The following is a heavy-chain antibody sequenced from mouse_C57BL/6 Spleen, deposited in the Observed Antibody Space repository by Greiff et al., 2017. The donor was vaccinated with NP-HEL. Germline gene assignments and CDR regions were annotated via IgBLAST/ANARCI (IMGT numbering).Heavy chain of an antibody. Sequence: VQLQQSGPVLVKPGASVKMSCKASGYTFTDYYMNWVKQSHGKSLEWIGVINPYNGGTSYNQKFKGKATLTVDKSSSTAYMELNSLTSEDSAVYYCARSDSNYRFAYWGQGTLVTVSA. J-gene: IGHJ3*01. CDR3: ARSDSNYRFAY. CDR1: GYTFTDYY. CDR2: INPYNGGT. D-gene: IGHD2-5*01. V-gene: IGHV1-19*01.